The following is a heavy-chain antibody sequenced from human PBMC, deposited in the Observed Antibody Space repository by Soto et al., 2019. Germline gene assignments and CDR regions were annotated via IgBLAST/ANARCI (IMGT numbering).Heavy chain of an antibody. J-gene: IGHJ4*02. D-gene: IGHD3-10*01. Sequence: QVQLVQSGAEVKKPGASVKVSCKASGYTFTSYAMHWVRQAPGQRLEWMGWVNAGNGNTKYSQKFQGSVTITRDTSASTAYMELSSVRSEATAVYYCAMDYYAPSRLDYWGQVTLVTVSS. CDR2: VNAGNGNT. CDR3: AMDYYAPSRLDY. V-gene: IGHV1-3*01. CDR1: GYTFTSYA.